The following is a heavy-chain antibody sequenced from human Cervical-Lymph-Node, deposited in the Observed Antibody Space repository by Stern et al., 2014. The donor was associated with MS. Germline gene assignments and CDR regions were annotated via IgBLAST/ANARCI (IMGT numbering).Heavy chain of an antibody. J-gene: IGHJ5*02. Sequence: VQLVESGAEVTKPGSSVKVSCKPSGGTFSKFPSSWVRQAPGQGLEWMGGIFPVFGTPTYAQEFRGRVTITADVSTSTVYMELSSLRSDDTAVYYCALSSETSDRWYSLGYDLWGQGTLVTVSS. CDR2: IFPVFGTP. V-gene: IGHV1-69*01. D-gene: IGHD6-13*01. CDR3: ALSSETSDRWYSLGYDL. CDR1: GGTFSKFP.